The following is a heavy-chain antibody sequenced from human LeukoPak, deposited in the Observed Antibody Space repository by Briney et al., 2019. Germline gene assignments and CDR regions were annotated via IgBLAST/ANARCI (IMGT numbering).Heavy chain of an antibody. CDR2: FDPEDGET. J-gene: IGHJ4*02. CDR1: GYTLTELS. V-gene: IGHV1-24*01. CDR3: ARGAAADYGGNSGYRYFDY. D-gene: IGHD4-23*01. Sequence: ASVKVSCKVSGYTLTELSMHWVRQAPGKGLEWMGGFDPEDGETIYAQKFQGRVTMTRDTSTSTVYMELSSLRSEDTAVYYCARGAAADYGGNSGYRYFDYWGQGTLVTVSS.